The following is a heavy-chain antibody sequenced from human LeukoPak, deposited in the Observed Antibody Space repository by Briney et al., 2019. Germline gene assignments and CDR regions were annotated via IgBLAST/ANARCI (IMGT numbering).Heavy chain of an antibody. V-gene: IGHV4-34*01. J-gene: IGHJ4*02. D-gene: IGHD3-10*01. Sequence: SETLSLTCAVYGGSFSGYYWSWIRQPPGKGLEWIGEINHSGSTNYNPSLKSRVTISVDTSKNQFSLKLSSVTAADTAVYYCAASYGSGIFDYWGQGTLVTVSS. CDR1: GGSFSGYY. CDR3: AASYGSGIFDY. CDR2: INHSGST.